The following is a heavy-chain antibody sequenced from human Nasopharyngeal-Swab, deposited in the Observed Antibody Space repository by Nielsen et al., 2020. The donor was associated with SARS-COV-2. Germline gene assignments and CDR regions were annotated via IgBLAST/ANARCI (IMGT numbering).Heavy chain of an antibody. V-gene: IGHV3-74*01. D-gene: IGHD6-13*01. CDR2: INSDGSST. J-gene: IGHJ4*02. CDR1: GSTFSSYW. Sequence: GESLKISCAASGSTFSSYWMHWVRQAPGKGLVWVSRINSDGSSTSYADSVKGRFTISRDNAKKTLYLQMNSLRAEDTAVYYCARYSSSWGFFDFWGQGTLVTFSS. CDR3: ARYSSSWGFFDF.